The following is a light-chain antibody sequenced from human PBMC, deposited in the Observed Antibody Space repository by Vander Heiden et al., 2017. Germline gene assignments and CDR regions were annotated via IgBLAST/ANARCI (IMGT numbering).Light chain of an antibody. CDR1: SSDVGGYNY. CDR2: EVI. J-gene: IGLJ3*02. Sequence: QSALPQPASVSGSPGQSITISCTGTSSDVGGYNYVSWYQQHPGKAPKLMIYEVIIRPTGVSNRCSASTSCNTASLTISGLQDEDDDYYDCSSYTSSSSVFGGGTKLTVL. CDR3: SSYTSSSSV. V-gene: IGLV2-14*01.